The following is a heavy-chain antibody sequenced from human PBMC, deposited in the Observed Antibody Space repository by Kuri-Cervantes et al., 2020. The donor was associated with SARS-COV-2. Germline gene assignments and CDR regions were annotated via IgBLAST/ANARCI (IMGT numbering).Heavy chain of an antibody. V-gene: IGHV1-2*02. CDR3: ARVSYSRGQTDYSILYYFDY. J-gene: IGHJ4*02. CDR1: GYTFTGYY. Sequence: ASVKVSCKASGYTFTGYYMHWARQAPGQGLEWMGWINPNSGGTNYAQKFQGRVTMTRDTSISTAYMELSRLRSDDTAVYYCARVSYSRGQTDYSILYYFDYWGQGTLVTVSS. CDR2: INPNSGGT. D-gene: IGHD4-11*01.